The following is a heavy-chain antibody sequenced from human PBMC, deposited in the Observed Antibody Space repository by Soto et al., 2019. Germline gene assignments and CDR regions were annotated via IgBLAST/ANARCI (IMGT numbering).Heavy chain of an antibody. Sequence: GESLKLSCQASRYSFSNFWIAWVRQMPGEGLEWLGIIYPDDSDTRYSPSFLGQVTISADKSIKTTYLQRSSLKASDTAIYFCASSVLVTLSMYYFDLWGQGTLVTVSS. CDR3: ASSVLVTLSMYYFDL. CDR2: IYPDDSDT. D-gene: IGHD2-8*02. CDR1: RYSFSNFW. J-gene: IGHJ4*02. V-gene: IGHV5-51*01.